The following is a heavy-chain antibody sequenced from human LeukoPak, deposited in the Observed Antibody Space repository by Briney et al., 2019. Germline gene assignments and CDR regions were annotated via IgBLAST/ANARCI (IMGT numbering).Heavy chain of an antibody. J-gene: IGHJ4*02. V-gene: IGHV1-69*13. CDR1: GGTFSSYA. CDR2: IIPIFGTA. D-gene: IGHD6-6*01. Sequence: ASVKVSCKASGGTFSSYAISWVRQAPGQGLEWMGGIIPIFGTANYAQKFQGRVTITADESTSTAYMELSSLRSEDTAVYYCARTWGYSSSSGHFDYWGQGTLVTVSS. CDR3: ARTWGYSSSSGHFDY.